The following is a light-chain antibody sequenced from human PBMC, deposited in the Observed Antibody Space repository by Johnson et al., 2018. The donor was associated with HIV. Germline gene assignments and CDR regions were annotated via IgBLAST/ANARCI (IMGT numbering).Light chain of an antibody. CDR1: SSNIGNNY. V-gene: IGLV1-51*02. Sequence: QSVLTQPPSVSAAPGQKVTISCSGSSSNIGNNYVSWYKQLPGTAPKLLIYENNKRPSGIPDRFSGSKSGTSATLGITGLQTGDEAEYYCGTWDSSLSAYVFGTGTKVTVL. CDR3: GTWDSSLSAYV. CDR2: ENN. J-gene: IGLJ1*01.